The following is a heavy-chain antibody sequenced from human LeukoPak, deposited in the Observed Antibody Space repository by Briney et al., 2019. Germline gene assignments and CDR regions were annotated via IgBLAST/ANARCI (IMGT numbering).Heavy chain of an antibody. CDR2: ISTDGRTT. J-gene: IGHJ4*02. CDR3: VRGDSNYLNYFDS. V-gene: IGHV3-74*01. CDR1: GFSFSSYW. Sequence: PGGSLRLSCAASGFSFSSYWMHWVRQAPGKGLVWVSRISTDGRTTTYADSVRGRFTISRDNAKDTLSLQMNCLRVEDTAVYYCVRGDSNYLNYFDSWGQGALVTVSS. D-gene: IGHD4-11*01.